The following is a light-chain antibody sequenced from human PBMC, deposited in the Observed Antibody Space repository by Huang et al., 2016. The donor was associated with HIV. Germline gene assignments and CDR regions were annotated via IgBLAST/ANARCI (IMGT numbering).Light chain of an antibody. J-gene: IGKJ1*01. CDR3: QQSSTTPWT. CDR2: ASS. V-gene: IGKV1-39*01. CDR1: QSISTY. Sequence: DIQMTQSPSSLSASVGDRVTITCRASQSISTYLNWYQQQPGKAPKLLIYASSTLQTGVPSRFSAGVSGTEFTLTISSLQAEDFATYYCQQSSTTPWTFGQGTKVEIK.